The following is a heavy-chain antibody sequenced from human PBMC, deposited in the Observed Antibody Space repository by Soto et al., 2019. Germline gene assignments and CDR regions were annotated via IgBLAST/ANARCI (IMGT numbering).Heavy chain of an antibody. CDR3: ARPHGTTVTTAGWYWYFDL. CDR2: IYHSGST. J-gene: IGHJ2*01. V-gene: IGHV4-4*02. CDR1: GGSISSSNW. D-gene: IGHD4-17*01. Sequence: QVQLQESGPGLVKPSGTLSLTCAVSGGSISSSNWWSWVRQPPGKGLEWIGEIYHSGSTNYNPSLKSRVTLSVDKSKNQYSLKLSSVTAADTAVYYCARPHGTTVTTAGWYWYFDLWGRGTLVTVSS.